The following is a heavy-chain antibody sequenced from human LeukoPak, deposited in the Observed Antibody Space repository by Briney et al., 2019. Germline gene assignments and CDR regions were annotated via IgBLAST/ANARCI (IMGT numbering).Heavy chain of an antibody. V-gene: IGHV7-4-1*02. CDR1: GYTFTSYA. CDR2: INTNTGNP. J-gene: IGHJ5*02. D-gene: IGHD3-3*01. CDR3: ARGTSIFGVVIMRGRDWFDP. Sequence: ASVKVSCKASGYTFTSYAMNWVRQAPGQGLEWMGWINTNTGNPTYAQGFTGRFVFSLDTSVSTAYLQISSLKAEDTAVYYCARGTSIFGVVIMRGRDWFDPWGQGTLVTVSS.